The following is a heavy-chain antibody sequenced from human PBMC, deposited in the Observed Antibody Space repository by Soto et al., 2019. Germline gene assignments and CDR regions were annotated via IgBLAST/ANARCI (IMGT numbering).Heavy chain of an antibody. CDR1: GGTFSSYA. Sequence: SVKVYCKASGGTFSSYAISWVRQAPGQGLEWMGGIIPIFGTANYAQKFQGRVTITADESTSTAYMELSSLRSEDTAVYYCARIYGSGSYSSLTDAPWGQGTLVTVSS. CDR2: IIPIFGTA. V-gene: IGHV1-69*01. D-gene: IGHD3-10*01. CDR3: ARIYGSGSYSSLTDAP. J-gene: IGHJ5*02.